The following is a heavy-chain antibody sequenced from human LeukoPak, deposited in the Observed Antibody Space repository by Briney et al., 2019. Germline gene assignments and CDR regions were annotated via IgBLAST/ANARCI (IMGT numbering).Heavy chain of an antibody. CDR3: RHGRRQSGSGCYHDS. CDR2: IYYSGST. J-gene: IGHJ4*02. V-gene: IGHV4-39*01. CDR1: GDFMSDNNYY. D-gene: IGHD6-19*01. Sequence: PSETLSLTCAVSGDFMSDNNYYWAWIRQPPGKGLEWIATIYYSGSTYFNRSLESRITMSVDTSRNQFSLRLDSVTAADTAVYFTRHGRRQSGSGCYHDSWGQGLLVTVSS.